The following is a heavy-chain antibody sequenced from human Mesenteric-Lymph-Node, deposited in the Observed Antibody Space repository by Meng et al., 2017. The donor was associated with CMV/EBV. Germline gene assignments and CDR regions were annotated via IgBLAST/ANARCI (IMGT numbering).Heavy chain of an antibody. D-gene: IGHD3-16*01. Sequence: GGSLRLSCTASTFTFSDYGMHWVRQAPGKGLEWVASIRSDGSEQYYGDSVRGRFTISRDNSKNTMSVQMNSLRPEDSAVYYCAKDRGGTWGYGKDVWGQGTTVTVSS. CDR2: IRSDGSEQ. CDR3: AKDRGGTWGYGKDV. V-gene: IGHV3-30*02. J-gene: IGHJ6*02. CDR1: TFTFSDYG.